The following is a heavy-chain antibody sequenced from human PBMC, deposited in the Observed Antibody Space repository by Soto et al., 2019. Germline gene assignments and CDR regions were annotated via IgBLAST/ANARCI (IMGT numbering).Heavy chain of an antibody. J-gene: IGHJ1*01. CDR3: ARVGYYYDTSGFYPPAYFQH. D-gene: IGHD3-22*01. Sequence: EVPLVESGGGLVKPGGSLRLSCAASGFTFSSFCMNWVRQAPGKGLEWVSSISTSSSYIYYADSVKGRFTISRDNAKNSLYLQMNSLRAEDTAVYYCARVGYYYDTSGFYPPAYFQHWGQGILVTVSS. CDR2: ISTSSSYI. CDR1: GFTFSSFC. V-gene: IGHV3-21*01.